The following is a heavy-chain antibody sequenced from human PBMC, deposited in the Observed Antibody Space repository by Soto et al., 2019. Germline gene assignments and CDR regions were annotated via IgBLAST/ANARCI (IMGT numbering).Heavy chain of an antibody. J-gene: IGHJ6*03. Sequence: QFHLQESGPGLVKPAETLSLTCSVSGGSISTSRNFWGWIHQPPGKGLEWIGSMYYSGSTYYNPSLKSRLTISADTSKNQSSLNLNSVTAAETAMYYCVRGDTYFYYMDVWGTGTTVTVSS. V-gene: IGHV4-39*01. CDR2: MYYSGST. CDR3: VRGDTYFYYMDV. CDR1: GGSISTSRNF. D-gene: IGHD5-18*01.